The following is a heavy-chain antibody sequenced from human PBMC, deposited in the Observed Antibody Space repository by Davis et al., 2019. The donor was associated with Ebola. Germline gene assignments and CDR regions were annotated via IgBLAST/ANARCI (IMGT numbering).Heavy chain of an antibody. CDR1: GYTLTELS. D-gene: IGHD6-13*01. V-gene: IGHV1-24*01. Sequence: AASVKVSCKVSGYTLTELSMHWVRQAPGKGLEWMGGFDPEYGETIYAQKFQGRVTMTTDTSTSTAYMELRSLRSDDTAVYYCARRAAPAWFDPWGQGTLVTVSS. CDR2: FDPEYGET. CDR3: ARRAAPAWFDP. J-gene: IGHJ5*02.